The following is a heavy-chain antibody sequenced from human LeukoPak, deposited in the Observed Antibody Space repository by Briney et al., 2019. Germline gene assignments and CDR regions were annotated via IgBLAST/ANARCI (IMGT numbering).Heavy chain of an antibody. V-gene: IGHV1-18*01. CDR3: ARGFSGYDLPDSIYFDY. Sequence: ASVKVSCKASGYTFTSYGISWVRQAPGQGVEGMGWISAYNGNTNYAQKLQGRVTMTTDTSTSTAYMEMRRLRSDDTAVYYCARGFSGYDLPDSIYFDYWGQGTLVTVSS. D-gene: IGHD5-12*01. CDR2: ISAYNGNT. CDR1: GYTFTSYG. J-gene: IGHJ4*02.